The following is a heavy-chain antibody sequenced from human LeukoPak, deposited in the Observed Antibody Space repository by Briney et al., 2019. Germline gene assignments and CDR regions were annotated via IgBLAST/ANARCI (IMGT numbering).Heavy chain of an antibody. Sequence: GGSLRLSCAASGFTFSSYSMNWGRQAPGKGLEWVSSITSSVNYMYYADSVKGRFTISRDNAENSLYLQMDSLRAEDTALYYCARDRGYCSGGTCYPVYFDYWGQGTLVTVSS. V-gene: IGHV3-21*01. CDR3: ARDRGYCSGGTCYPVYFDY. CDR1: GFTFSSYS. CDR2: ITSSVNYM. J-gene: IGHJ4*02. D-gene: IGHD2-15*01.